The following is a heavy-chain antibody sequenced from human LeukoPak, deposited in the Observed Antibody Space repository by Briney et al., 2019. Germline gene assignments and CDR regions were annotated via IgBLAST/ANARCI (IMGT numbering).Heavy chain of an antibody. CDR1: GGSISTYY. CDR3: ARHDGSGWPFDY. Sequence: SETLSLTCTASGGSISTYYWSWIRQPPGKGLEWIGYIYYSGSTNYNPSLKSRVTISVETSKNQFSLKLSSVTAADTAVYFCARHDGSGWPFDYWGQGTLVTVSS. J-gene: IGHJ4*02. V-gene: IGHV4-59*08. D-gene: IGHD6-19*01. CDR2: IYYSGST.